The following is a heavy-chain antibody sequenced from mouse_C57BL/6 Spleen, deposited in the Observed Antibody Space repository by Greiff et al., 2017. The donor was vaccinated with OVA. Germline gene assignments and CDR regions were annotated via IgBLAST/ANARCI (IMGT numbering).Heavy chain of an antibody. CDR2: ISSGSSTI. Sequence: EVQLVESGGGLVKPGGSLKLSCAASGFTFSDYGMHWVRQAPEKGLEWVAYISSGSSTIYYADTVKGRFTIPRDNAKNTLFLQMTSLRSEDTAMYYCARQDYYGSSVDYWGQGTTLTVSS. D-gene: IGHD1-1*01. V-gene: IGHV5-17*01. J-gene: IGHJ2*01. CDR3: ARQDYYGSSVDY. CDR1: GFTFSDYG.